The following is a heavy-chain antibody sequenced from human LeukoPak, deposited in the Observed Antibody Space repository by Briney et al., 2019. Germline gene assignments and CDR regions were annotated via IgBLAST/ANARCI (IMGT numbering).Heavy chain of an antibody. D-gene: IGHD1-26*01. J-gene: IGHJ4*02. CDR1: GFTFSSYA. CDR2: ISGSGGST. Sequence: GGSLRLSCAASGFTFSSYAMSWVRQAPGKGLEWVSAISGSGGSTYYADSVKGRFTISRDDAKSSLYLQMNSLRPEDTAVYYCARDHSGTYWGQGTLVTVSS. V-gene: IGHV3-23*01. CDR3: ARDHSGTY.